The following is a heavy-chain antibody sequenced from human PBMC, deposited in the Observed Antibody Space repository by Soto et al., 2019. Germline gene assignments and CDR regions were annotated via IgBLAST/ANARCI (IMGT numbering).Heavy chain of an antibody. V-gene: IGHV4-31*03. D-gene: IGHD3-22*01. CDR2: IYYSGST. Sequence: SETLSLTCTVSGGSISSGGYYWSWIRQHPGKGLEWIGYIYYSGSTYYNPSLKSRVTISVDTSKNQFSLKLSSVSAADTAIYYCARSNSGYYKWFDPWGQGTLVTVSS. CDR3: ARSNSGYYKWFDP. CDR1: GGSISSGGYY. J-gene: IGHJ5*02.